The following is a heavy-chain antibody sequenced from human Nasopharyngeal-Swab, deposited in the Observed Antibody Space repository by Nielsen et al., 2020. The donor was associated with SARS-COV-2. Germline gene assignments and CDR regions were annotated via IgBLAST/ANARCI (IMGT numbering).Heavy chain of an antibody. Sequence: ASVKVSCKASGYTFTSYYIHWVRQAPGQGLEWMGIINPSPGSTSYAQKFQGRVTMTRDTSTSTVSMELSSLRSEDTAVYYCAREDIGVVPVAMGYNWFDPWGQGTLVTVSS. CDR3: AREDIGVVPVAMGYNWFDP. CDR2: INPSPGST. V-gene: IGHV1-46*01. D-gene: IGHD2-2*01. CDR1: GYTFTSYY. J-gene: IGHJ5*02.